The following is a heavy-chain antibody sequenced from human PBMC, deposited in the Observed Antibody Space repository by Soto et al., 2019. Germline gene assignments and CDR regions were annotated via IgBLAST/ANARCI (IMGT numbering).Heavy chain of an antibody. CDR2: IYATGTT. J-gene: IGHJ5*02. CDR3: VRDGTKALRDWFDP. Sequence: SETLSLTCTVSGASISGFYWSWIRKSAGKGLEWIGRIYATGTTDYNPSLKSRVMMSVDTSKKQFSLKLRSVTAADTAVYYCVRDGTKALRDWFDPWGQGISVTVSS. CDR1: GASISGFY. D-gene: IGHD1-1*01. V-gene: IGHV4-4*07.